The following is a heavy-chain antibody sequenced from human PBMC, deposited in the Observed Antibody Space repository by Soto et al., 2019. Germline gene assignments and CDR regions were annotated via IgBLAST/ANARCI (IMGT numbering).Heavy chain of an antibody. CDR3: TRDQEEYYDFWSGYYTSHWFDP. CDR2: IRSKAYGGTT. CDR1: GFTFGDYA. V-gene: IGHV3-49*03. D-gene: IGHD3-3*01. Sequence: GGSLRLSCTASGFTFGDYAMSWFRQAPGKGLEWVGFIRSKAYGGTTEYAASVKGRFTISRDDSKSIAYLQMNSLKTEDTAVYYCTRDQEEYYDFWSGYYTSHWFDPWGQGTLVTVSS. J-gene: IGHJ5*02.